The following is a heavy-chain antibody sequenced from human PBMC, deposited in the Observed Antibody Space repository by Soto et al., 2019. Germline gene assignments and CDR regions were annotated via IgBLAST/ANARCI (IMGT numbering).Heavy chain of an antibody. Sequence: PGGSLRLSCAGSGFTFSSYAMHWVRQAPGKGLEWVAVISYDGSNKYYADSVKGRFTISRDNSKNTLYLQMNSLRAEDTAVYYCARVSGWLQSFDYWGQGTLVTVSS. CDR2: ISYDGSNK. CDR3: ARVSGWLQSFDY. CDR1: GFTFSSYA. J-gene: IGHJ4*02. D-gene: IGHD5-12*01. V-gene: IGHV3-30-3*01.